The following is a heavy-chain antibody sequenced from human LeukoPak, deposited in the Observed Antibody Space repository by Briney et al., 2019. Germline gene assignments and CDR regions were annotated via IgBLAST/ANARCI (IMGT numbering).Heavy chain of an antibody. CDR3: ARDRACRRPWFDP. J-gene: IGHJ5*02. D-gene: IGHD3-10*01. CDR1: GGSISSGGYY. CDR2: IYYSGST. Sequence: PSQTLSLTCTVSGGSISSGGYYWSWIRQHPGKGLEWIGYIYYSGSTYYNPSLKSRVTISVDTSKNQFSLKLSSVTAADTAVYYCARDRACRRPWFDPWGQGTLVTVSS. V-gene: IGHV4-31*03.